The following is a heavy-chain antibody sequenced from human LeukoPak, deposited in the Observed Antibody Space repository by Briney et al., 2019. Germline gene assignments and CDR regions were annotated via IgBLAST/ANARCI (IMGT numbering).Heavy chain of an antibody. Sequence: SETLSLTCAVSGYSISSGYYWGWIREPPGKGLESIGSIYHSGSTYYNPSPKSRVTISVDTSKNQFSLKLSSVTAADTAVYYCASALKAAAGIGGDYWGQGTLVTVSS. CDR2: IYHSGST. J-gene: IGHJ4*02. CDR3: ASALKAAAGIGGDY. D-gene: IGHD6-13*01. CDR1: GYSISSGYY. V-gene: IGHV4-38-2*01.